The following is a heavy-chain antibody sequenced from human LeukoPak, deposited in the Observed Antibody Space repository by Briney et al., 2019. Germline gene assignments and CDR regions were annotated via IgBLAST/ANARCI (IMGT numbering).Heavy chain of an antibody. Sequence: SETLSLTCAVYGWSFSGYYWSWLRQPPGKGLEWIGEINHSGSTNYNPSLTSRVTIPVDTSKNQLSLRLSSVTAADTAVYCCARGRLGYCSSTSCYAYYYGMDGWGKGTTVTVPS. CDR3: ARGRLGYCSSTSCYAYYYGMDG. J-gene: IGHJ6*04. CDR1: GWSFSGYY. CDR2: INHSGST. D-gene: IGHD2-2*01. V-gene: IGHV4-34*01.